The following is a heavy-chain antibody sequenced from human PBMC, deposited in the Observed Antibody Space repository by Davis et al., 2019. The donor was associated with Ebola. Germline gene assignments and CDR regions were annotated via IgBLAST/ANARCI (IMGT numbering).Heavy chain of an antibody. CDR1: EFTFDDYT. V-gene: IGHV3-43*01. D-gene: IGHD6-6*01. Sequence: GGSLRLSCAASEFTFDDYTMHWVRQAPGKGLEWVSLISWDGGSTYYADSVKGRFTISRDNSKNSLYLQMNSLRTEDTALYYCAKDIVPEYSSSSVGFDYWGQGTLVTVSS. J-gene: IGHJ4*02. CDR2: ISWDGGST. CDR3: AKDIVPEYSSSSVGFDY.